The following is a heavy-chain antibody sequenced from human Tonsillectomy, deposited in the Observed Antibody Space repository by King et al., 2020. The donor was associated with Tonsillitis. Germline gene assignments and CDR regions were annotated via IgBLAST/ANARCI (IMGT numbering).Heavy chain of an antibody. CDR2: INPNSGGT. CDR3: ARGVTLSPAMVYYYYYGMDV. CDR1: GYTFTGYY. V-gene: IGHV1-2*02. Sequence: VQLVESGAEVKKPGASVKVSCKASGYTFTGYYMHWVRQAPGQGLEWMGWINPNSGGTNYAQKFQGRVTMTRDTCISTAYMELSRLRSDDTAVYYCARGVTLSPAMVYYYYYGMDVWGQGTTVTVSS. J-gene: IGHJ6*02. D-gene: IGHD5-18*01.